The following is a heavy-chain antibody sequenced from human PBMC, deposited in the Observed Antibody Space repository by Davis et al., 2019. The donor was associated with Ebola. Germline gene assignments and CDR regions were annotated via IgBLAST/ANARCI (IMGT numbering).Heavy chain of an antibody. J-gene: IGHJ6*03. CDR2: IYSSGST. CDR1: GGSIGTYA. D-gene: IGHD3-3*02. CDR3: ARVTISIFGVYSYYHMDV. V-gene: IGHV4-59*13. Sequence: MPSETLSLTCTVSGGSIGTYAWSWIRQPPGKGLEWIGYIYSSGSTVYNPSLKSRLTMSVDTSKNQFSLRLSSVTAADTALYYCARVTISIFGVYSYYHMDVWGKGTAVTVSS.